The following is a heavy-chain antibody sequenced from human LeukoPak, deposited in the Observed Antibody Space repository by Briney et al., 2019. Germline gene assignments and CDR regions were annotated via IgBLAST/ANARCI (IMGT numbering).Heavy chain of an antibody. Sequence: SVKVSCRASGGTFSSYAISWVRQAPGQGLEWMGGIIPIFGTANYAQKFQGRVTITADESTSTAYMELSSLRSEDTAVYYCASGYCSSTSCYRDYYYGMDVWGQGTTVTVSS. CDR3: ASGYCSSTSCYRDYYYGMDV. CDR1: GGTFSSYA. V-gene: IGHV1-69*13. CDR2: IIPIFGTA. J-gene: IGHJ6*02. D-gene: IGHD2-2*02.